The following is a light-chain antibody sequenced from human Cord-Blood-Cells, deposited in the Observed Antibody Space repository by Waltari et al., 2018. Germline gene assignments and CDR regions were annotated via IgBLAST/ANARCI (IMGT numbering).Light chain of an antibody. Sequence: QSALTQPASVSGSPGQSLTISCTGTSSDVGGYNYVSWYQQHPGKAPKLMIYDVSNRPAGVSNLFSGSKSGNTASLTISGLQAEDEADYYCSSYTSSSTVFGGGTKLTVL. J-gene: IGLJ2*01. CDR1: SSDVGGYNY. CDR2: DVS. V-gene: IGLV2-14*01. CDR3: SSYTSSSTV.